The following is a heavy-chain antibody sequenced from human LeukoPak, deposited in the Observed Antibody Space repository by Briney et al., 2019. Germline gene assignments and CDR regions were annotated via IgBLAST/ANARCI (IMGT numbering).Heavy chain of an antibody. D-gene: IGHD6-19*01. J-gene: IGHJ4*02. CDR1: GGSFSGYY. CDR3: ARWGSGWYYFDY. CDR2: INHSGST. V-gene: IGHV4-34*01. Sequence: SETLSLTCAVYGGSFSGYYWSWIRQPPGKGLEWIGEINHSGSTNYNPSLKSRVTISVDTSKNQFSLKLSSVTAADTAVYYRARWGSGWYYFDYWGQGTLVTVSS.